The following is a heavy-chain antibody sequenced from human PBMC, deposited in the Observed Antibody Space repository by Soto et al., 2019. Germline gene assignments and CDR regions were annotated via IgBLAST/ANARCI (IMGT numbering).Heavy chain of an antibody. D-gene: IGHD7-27*01. Sequence: QLQLQESGSGLVKPSQTLSLTCAVSGGSISSGGYSWSWIRQPPGKGLEWIGYIYHSGSTYYNPSLKRRLTISVDRSKNQFSLKLRSVNAADTAVYYCARGVGNHDAFDIWGQGTMVTVSS. CDR1: GGSISSGGYS. CDR2: IYHSGST. V-gene: IGHV4-30-2*01. CDR3: ARGVGNHDAFDI. J-gene: IGHJ3*02.